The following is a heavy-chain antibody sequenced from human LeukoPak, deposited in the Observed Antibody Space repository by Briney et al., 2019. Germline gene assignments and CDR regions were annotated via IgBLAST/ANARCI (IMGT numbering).Heavy chain of an antibody. CDR2: ISSSSAYI. Sequence: PGGSLRLSCAASGFTFSSYNLNWVRQAPGKGLEWVSSISSSSAYIYYADSVKGRFTISRDNAKNSLYLQMNSLRAEDTAVYYCARLEAAVFDYWGQGTPVTVSS. CDR3: ARLEAAVFDY. D-gene: IGHD6-13*01. CDR1: GFTFSSYN. J-gene: IGHJ4*02. V-gene: IGHV3-21*01.